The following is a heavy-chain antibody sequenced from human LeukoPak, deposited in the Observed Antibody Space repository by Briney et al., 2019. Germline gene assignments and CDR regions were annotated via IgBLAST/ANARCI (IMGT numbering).Heavy chain of an antibody. Sequence: GGSLRLSCAASGFTLSSYEMNWVRQAPGKGLEWVSYMSSSGNSKHYADSVKGRFTISRDNAKNSLYLQMNSLRAEDTAVYYCARTKEMATISYFDSWGQGTLVTVSS. CDR2: MSSSGNSK. CDR1: GFTLSSYE. V-gene: IGHV3-48*03. CDR3: ARTKEMATISYFDS. D-gene: IGHD5-24*01. J-gene: IGHJ4*02.